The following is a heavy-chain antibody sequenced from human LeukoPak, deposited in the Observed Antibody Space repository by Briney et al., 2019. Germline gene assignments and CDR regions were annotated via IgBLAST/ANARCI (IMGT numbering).Heavy chain of an antibody. CDR2: IKTDGSSR. V-gene: IGHV3-74*01. D-gene: IGHD3-16*01. CDR1: GDSW. Sequence: PGGSLRLSCAGSGDSWMHCVRQVPGKGLVWVSRIKTDGSSRSYADSVKGRFTISNDNAENTLYLQMNSLRVEDTAVYYCARGDGVIMKSWGQGILVTVSS. CDR3: ARGDGVIMKS. J-gene: IGHJ5*02.